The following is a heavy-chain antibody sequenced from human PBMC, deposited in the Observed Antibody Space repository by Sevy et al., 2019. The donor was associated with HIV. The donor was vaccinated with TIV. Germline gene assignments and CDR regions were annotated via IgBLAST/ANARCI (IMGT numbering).Heavy chain of an antibody. V-gene: IGHV3-33*01. Sequence: GGSLRLSCAVSGFSFSSYCMHWVRQAPGKGLEWVGLIWYDGTNKYYADSGKGRFTISRDNSKNTLYLKMTSLRAEDTAVYYCASGAYYYATRSQNFDYWGPGTLVTVSS. D-gene: IGHD3-10*01. CDR2: IWYDGTNK. CDR1: GFSFSSYC. CDR3: ASGAYYYATRSQNFDY. J-gene: IGHJ4*02.